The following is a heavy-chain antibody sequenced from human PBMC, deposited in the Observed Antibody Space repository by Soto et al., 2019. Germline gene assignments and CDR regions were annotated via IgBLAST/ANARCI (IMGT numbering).Heavy chain of an antibody. CDR1: GYPFINFY. J-gene: IGHJ5*02. D-gene: IGHD3-16*01. CDR3: AREFPSTYWFDP. V-gene: IGHV1-46*01. CDR2: INPRADST. Sequence: GASVKVSCKTSGYPFINFYVHWARQAPGQGLEWLGNINPRADSTVYAPKFEDRVSMTRDTSTSTVYMELSSLTSDDTAMYYCAREFPSTYWFDPWGHGTLVTVSS.